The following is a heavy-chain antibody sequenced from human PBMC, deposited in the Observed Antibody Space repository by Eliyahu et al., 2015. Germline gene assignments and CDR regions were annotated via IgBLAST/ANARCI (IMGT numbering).Heavy chain of an antibody. D-gene: IGHD2-21*01. CDR1: GFSLSTSGXG. J-gene: IGHJ3*02. CDR2: IFWDDDN. CDR3: AHRRFDGEFDI. Sequence: QITLKESGPTLVKPTQTLXLXCTFSGFSLSTSGXGVGWIRQPPGKALEWLALIFWDDDNRYSQSLRSRLTITKDTSKDQVVLTMTNMDPVDTATYFCAHRRFDGEFDIWGQGTMVTVSS. V-gene: IGHV2-5*02.